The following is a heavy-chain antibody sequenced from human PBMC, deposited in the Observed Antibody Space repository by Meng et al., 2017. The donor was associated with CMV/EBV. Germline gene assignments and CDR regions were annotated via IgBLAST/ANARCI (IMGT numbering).Heavy chain of an antibody. J-gene: IGHJ4*02. CDR1: GGTFSSYD. CDR3: ARSRSEWIQLWNSYYFDY. Sequence: ASVKVSCKASGGTFSSYDINWVRQATGQGLEWMGWMNPNSGNTGYAQKFQGRVTITRNTSISTAYMELSSLRSEDTAVYYCARSRSEWIQLWNSYYFDYWGQGTLVTVSS. V-gene: IGHV1-8*03. CDR2: MNPNSGNT. D-gene: IGHD5-18*01.